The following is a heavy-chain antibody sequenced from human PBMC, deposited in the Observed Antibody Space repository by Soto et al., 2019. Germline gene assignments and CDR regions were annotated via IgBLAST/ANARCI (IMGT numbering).Heavy chain of an antibody. Sequence: ASVKVPCKASGYTFTGYYMHWVRQAPGQGLEWMGWINPNSGGTNYAQKFQGRVTMTRDTSISTAYMELSRLRSDDTAVYYCARVVAVVVPAERTARTSWFDPWGQGTLVTVSS. CDR3: ARVVAVVVPAERTARTSWFDP. CDR2: INPNSGGT. V-gene: IGHV1-2*02. J-gene: IGHJ5*02. CDR1: GYTFTGYY. D-gene: IGHD2-2*01.